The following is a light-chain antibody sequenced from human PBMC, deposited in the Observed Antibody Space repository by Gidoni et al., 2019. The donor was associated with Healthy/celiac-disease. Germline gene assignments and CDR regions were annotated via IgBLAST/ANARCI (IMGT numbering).Light chain of an antibody. CDR1: QDIRNY. J-gene: IGKJ2*01. V-gene: IGKV1-33*01. CDR3: QQYDNLQYT. CDR2: DAS. Sequence: DIQMTQSPSSLSASVGDRVTITCQASQDIRNYLNWYQQKPGKAPKLLIYDASNLETGVPSRFSGSGSVTDFTFTISSLQPEDIATYYCQQYDNLQYTFGQGTKLEIK.